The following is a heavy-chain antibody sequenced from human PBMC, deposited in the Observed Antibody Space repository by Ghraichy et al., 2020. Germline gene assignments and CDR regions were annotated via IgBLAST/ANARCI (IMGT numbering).Heavy chain of an antibody. J-gene: IGHJ3*02. V-gene: IGHV1-2*06. Sequence: ASVKVSCKASGYIFAGYYIHWVRQAPGQGLEWNGRINPSSGYRSHARNFQGRVTLSTDTSTRTAFMHLSSLTSADTAIYYCAREFRPSYCSADSCYPKDAFDIWGQGTMVPVSS. CDR3: AREFRPSYCSADSCYPKDAFDI. CDR2: INPSSGYR. D-gene: IGHD2-15*01. CDR1: GYIFAGYY.